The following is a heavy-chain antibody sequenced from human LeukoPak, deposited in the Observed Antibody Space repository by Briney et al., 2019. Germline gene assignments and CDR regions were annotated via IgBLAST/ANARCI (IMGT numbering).Heavy chain of an antibody. Sequence: KAGGSLRLSCAASGFTFSDYYMSWIRQAPGKGLEWVSYTSGGGSTIYYADSMKGRFTISRDNAKNSLYLQMNSLRTDDTAVYYCARDRGLYDDAFDLWGQGTMVTVSS. D-gene: IGHD2-8*01. J-gene: IGHJ3*01. V-gene: IGHV3-11*01. CDR2: TSGGGSTI. CDR1: GFTFSDYY. CDR3: ARDRGLYDDAFDL.